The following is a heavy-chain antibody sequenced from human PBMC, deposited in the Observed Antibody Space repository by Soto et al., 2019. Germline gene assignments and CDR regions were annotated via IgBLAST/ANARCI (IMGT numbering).Heavy chain of an antibody. Sequence: SETLSLTCTVTGDSISSRSYYWGWIRQPPXKGLEWIGRIYTSGSTNYNPSLKSRVTMSVDTSKNQFSLKLSSVTAADTAVYYCARVNSGYVWGNYRYYFVYGEQETLVTVSS. J-gene: IGHJ4*02. CDR1: GDSISSRSYY. V-gene: IGHV4-61*05. CDR3: ARVNSGYVWGNYRYYFVY. D-gene: IGHD3-16*02. CDR2: IYTSGST.